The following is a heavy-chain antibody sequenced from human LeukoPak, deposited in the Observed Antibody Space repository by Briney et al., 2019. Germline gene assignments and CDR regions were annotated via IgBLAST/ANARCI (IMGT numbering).Heavy chain of an antibody. D-gene: IGHD6-19*01. CDR1: GFTFSSYS. CDR2: ISSSSSYI. Sequence: TGGSLRLSCAASGFTFSSYSMNWVRQAPGKGLEWVSSISSSSSYIYYADSVKGRFTISRDNAKNSLYLQMNSLRAEDTAVYYCAGEGSSGWLGDYWGQGTLVTVSS. J-gene: IGHJ4*02. CDR3: AGEGSSGWLGDY. V-gene: IGHV3-21*01.